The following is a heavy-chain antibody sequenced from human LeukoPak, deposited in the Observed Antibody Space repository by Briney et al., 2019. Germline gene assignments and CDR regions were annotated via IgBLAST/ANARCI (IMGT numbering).Heavy chain of an antibody. CDR1: GXSFSSYE. CDR3: ARNPGYSYGSGAFDI. Sequence: GGALRLSWAASGXSFSSYEMNWVRQAPGKGLEWISHISSSGSTIYYVDSVKGRFTISRDNAKNSLNLQMNSLRAEDTAVYYCARNPGYSYGSGAFDIWGQGTMVTVSS. D-gene: IGHD5-18*01. V-gene: IGHV3-48*03. J-gene: IGHJ3*02. CDR2: ISSSGSTI.